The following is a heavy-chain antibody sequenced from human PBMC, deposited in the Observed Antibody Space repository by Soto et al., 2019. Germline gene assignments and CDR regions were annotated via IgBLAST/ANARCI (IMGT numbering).Heavy chain of an antibody. CDR1: GVTVSSNY. Sequence: EVQLVESGGGLVQPGGSLRLSCAASGVTVSSNYMSWVRQAPGKGLEWVSVIYSGGSTYYADSVKCRFTISRDNSKNTLYIQMNSLRAEDTAVYYCARHGYNYGGGPFDYWGQGTLVTVSS. V-gene: IGHV3-66*04. D-gene: IGHD5-18*01. CDR2: IYSGGST. CDR3: ARHGYNYGGGPFDY. J-gene: IGHJ4*02.